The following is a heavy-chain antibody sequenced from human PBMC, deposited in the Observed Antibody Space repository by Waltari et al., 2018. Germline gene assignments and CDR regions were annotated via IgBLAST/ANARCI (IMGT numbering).Heavy chain of an antibody. V-gene: IGHV1-2*02. D-gene: IGHD2-2*01. J-gene: IGHJ6*02. CDR3: ARGSSRVDF. CDR1: GYILPGIY. CDR2: INPHSGDT. Sequence: QVQLVQSGAEVRKPGASVKVSCKASGYILPGIYINWVRQAPGQGFEWMGWINPHSGDTNYAQKFRGRITMTRDTAITTAYIELSSLTSDDTAVYYCARGSSRVDFWGQGTTVTVSS.